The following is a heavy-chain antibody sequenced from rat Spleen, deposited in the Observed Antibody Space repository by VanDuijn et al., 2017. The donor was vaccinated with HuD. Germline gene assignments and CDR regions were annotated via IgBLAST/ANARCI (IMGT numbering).Heavy chain of an antibody. D-gene: IGHD1-6*01. Sequence: EVQLVESGGGLVQPGRSLKLSCAASGFTFSDYNMAWVRQAPKKGLEWVATIIYDGSRTYYRDSVKGRFTISRDNAKITLYLQMDSLRSEDTATYYCATGPRILRLDWFAYWGQGVMVTVSS. CDR1: GFTFSDYN. CDR3: ATGPRILRLDWFAY. CDR2: IIYDGSRT. J-gene: IGHJ2*01. V-gene: IGHV5S10*01.